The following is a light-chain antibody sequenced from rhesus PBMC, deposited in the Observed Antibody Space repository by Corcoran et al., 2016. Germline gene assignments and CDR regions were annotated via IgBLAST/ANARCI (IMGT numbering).Light chain of an antibody. V-gene: IGKV1-25*01. CDR3: QQRNNYPVT. CDR2: QAS. Sequence: DIQMTQSPSSLSASVGDRVTITCRSSQGISSSLAWYQQKPGKAPKLLIYQASILQSGVPSGFSGSGSGTDFTLIISSLQPEDFATYYCQQRNNYPVTFGGGTKVEI. J-gene: IGKJ4*01. CDR1: QGISSS.